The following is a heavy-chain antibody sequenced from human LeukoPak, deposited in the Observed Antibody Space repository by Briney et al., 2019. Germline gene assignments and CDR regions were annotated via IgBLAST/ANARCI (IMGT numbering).Heavy chain of an antibody. CDR1: GFIFSNAW. J-gene: IGHJ4*02. V-gene: IGHV3-15*01. CDR2: IKSKSNGETT. D-gene: IGHD6-13*01. CDR3: TTVLGVAAAGN. Sequence: PGGSLRLSCAGFGFIFSNAWMSWVRQAPGKGLEWVGRIKSKSNGETTDYAAPVKGRFTISRDDSKNTVYLEVNSLKTEDTAVYYCTTVLGVAAAGNWGQGTLVTVSS.